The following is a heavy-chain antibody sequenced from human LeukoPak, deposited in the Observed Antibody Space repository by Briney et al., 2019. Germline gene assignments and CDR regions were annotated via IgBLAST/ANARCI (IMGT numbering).Heavy chain of an antibody. CDR1: GYTFPAYY. D-gene: IGHD2-2*01. CDR2: VNPNSGGT. V-gene: IGHV1-2*02. Sequence: ASVKVSCKASGYTFPAYYLHWVRQAPGQGLEWMGWVNPNSGGTNYAQNYQGRVTMTRDTSISTAYMELSRLGPDDTAVYFCARGHQGYYHYMDVWGKGTTVTVSS. J-gene: IGHJ6*03. CDR3: ARGHQGYYHYMDV.